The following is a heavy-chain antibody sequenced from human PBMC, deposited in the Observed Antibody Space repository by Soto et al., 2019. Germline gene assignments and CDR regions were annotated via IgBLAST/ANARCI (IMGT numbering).Heavy chain of an antibody. J-gene: IGHJ4*02. D-gene: IGHD3-3*01. CDR3: AKAGIYYDFWSGYPFDY. CDR2: ISGSGGST. CDR1: GFTFSSYA. V-gene: IGHV3-23*01. Sequence: EVQLLESGGGLVQPGGSLRLSCAASGFTFSSYAMSWVRQAPGKGLEWVSAISGSGGSTYDADSVKGRFTISRDNSKNTLYLQMNSLRAEDTAVYYCAKAGIYYDFWSGYPFDYWGQGTLVTVSS.